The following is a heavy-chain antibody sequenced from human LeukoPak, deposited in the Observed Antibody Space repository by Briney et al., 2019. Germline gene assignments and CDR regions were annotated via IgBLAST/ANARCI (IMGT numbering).Heavy chain of an antibody. CDR3: ARVRVNWNYAFDN. J-gene: IGHJ4*02. V-gene: IGHV4-30-4*08. Sequence: SETLSLTCTVSGGSISSGDYYWSWIRQPPGKGLEWIGYIYYSGSTYYNPSLKSRVTISVDTSKNQFSLKLSPVTAADTAVYYCARVRVNWNYAFDNWGQGTLVTVSS. CDR1: GGSISSGDYY. D-gene: IGHD1-7*01. CDR2: IYYSGST.